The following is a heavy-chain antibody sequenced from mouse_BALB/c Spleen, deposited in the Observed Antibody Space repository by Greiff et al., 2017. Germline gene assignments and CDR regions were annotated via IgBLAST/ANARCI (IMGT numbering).Heavy chain of an antibody. Sequence: QVTLKVSGPGILQPSQTLSLTCSFSGFSLSTSGMGVSWIRQPSGKGLEWLAHIYWDDDKRYNPSLKSRLTISKDTSRNQVFLKITSVDTADTATYYCARRRDYDVSFAYWGQGTLVTVSA. CDR1: GFSLSTSGMG. J-gene: IGHJ3*01. CDR2: IYWDDDK. V-gene: IGHV8-12*01. CDR3: ARRRDYDVSFAY. D-gene: IGHD2-4*01.